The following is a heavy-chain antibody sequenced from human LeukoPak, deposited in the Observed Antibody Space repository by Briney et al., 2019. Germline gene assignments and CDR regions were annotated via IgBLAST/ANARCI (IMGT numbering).Heavy chain of an antibody. D-gene: IGHD5-12*01. CDR1: GFTFSSYS. J-gene: IGHJ5*02. V-gene: IGHV3-21*01. CDR3: AREVDPNWFDP. Sequence: GGSLRLSCAASGFTFSSYSMNWVRQAPGKGLEWVSSISSSSSYIYYADSVKGRFTISRDNGKNSLYLQMNSLRAEDTAVYYCAREVDPNWFDPWGQGTLVTVSS. CDR2: ISSSSSYI.